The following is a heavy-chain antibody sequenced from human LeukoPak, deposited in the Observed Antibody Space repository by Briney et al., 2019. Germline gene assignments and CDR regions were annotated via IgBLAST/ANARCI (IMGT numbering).Heavy chain of an antibody. V-gene: IGHV4-4*07. CDR1: GDSISSYY. CDR2: IYTSGST. D-gene: IGHD1-26*01. CDR3: ARVTVGATHDAFDI. Sequence: PSETLSLTCTVSGDSISSYYWSWIRQPAGKGLEWIGRIYTSGSTNYNPSLKSRVTMSVDTSKNQFSLKLSSVTAADTAVYYCARVTVGATHDAFDIWGQGTMVTVSS. J-gene: IGHJ3*02.